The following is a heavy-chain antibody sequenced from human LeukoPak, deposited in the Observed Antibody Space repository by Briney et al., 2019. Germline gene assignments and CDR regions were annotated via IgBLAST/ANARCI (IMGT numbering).Heavy chain of an antibody. CDR2: IYSGGST. J-gene: IGHJ4*02. Sequence: GGSLRLSCAASGFTVSSNYMSWVRQAPGKGLEWVSVIYSGGSTYYADSVKGRFTISRDNSKNTLYLQMNSLRAEDTAVYYCAKGRDTAMVPFDYWGQGTLVTVSS. CDR1: GFTVSSNY. D-gene: IGHD5-18*01. CDR3: AKGRDTAMVPFDY. V-gene: IGHV3-53*01.